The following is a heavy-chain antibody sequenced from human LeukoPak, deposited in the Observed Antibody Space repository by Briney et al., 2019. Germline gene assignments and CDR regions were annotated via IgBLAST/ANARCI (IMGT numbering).Heavy chain of an antibody. CDR3: ARHPGDFTGIVNYYYMDV. D-gene: IGHD1-26*01. Sequence: SETLSLTCAVYGGSLSGNYWSWIRQPPGKGLEWIGEINRSGSTKYNPSLKSRVTISVDTSKNQLSLRLSSVTAADTAVYYCARHPGDFTGIVNYYYMDVWGKGTTVTVSS. CDR2: INRSGST. V-gene: IGHV4-34*01. J-gene: IGHJ6*03. CDR1: GGSLSGNY.